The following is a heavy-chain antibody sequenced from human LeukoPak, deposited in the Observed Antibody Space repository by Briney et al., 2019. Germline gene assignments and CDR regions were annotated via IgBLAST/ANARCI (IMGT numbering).Heavy chain of an antibody. CDR2: IYYSGST. CDR1: GDSISSYY. V-gene: IGHV4-59*08. CDR3: AKTGSGSYSGS. J-gene: IGHJ5*02. D-gene: IGHD3-10*01. Sequence: PSETLSLTCTVSGDSISSYYWSWIRQPPGKGLEWIGYIYYSGSTNYNPSLKGRVTISVDTSKNQFSLWLRSVTAADTAVYYCAKTGSGSYSGSWGQGTLVTVSS.